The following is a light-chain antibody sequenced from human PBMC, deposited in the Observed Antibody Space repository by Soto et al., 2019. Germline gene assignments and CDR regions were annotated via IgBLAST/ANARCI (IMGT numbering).Light chain of an antibody. CDR1: QSVSSN. J-gene: IGKJ2*01. V-gene: IGKV3-15*01. CDR3: QQYNNWPPKYT. CDR2: GAS. Sequence: EIVMTQSPATLSVSPGERATLSCRASQSVSSNLAWYQQKPGQAPRLLIYGASTRATGIPARFSGSGSGTELTLTISSLQSEDFAVYYCQQYNNWPPKYTFGQGTQLEIK.